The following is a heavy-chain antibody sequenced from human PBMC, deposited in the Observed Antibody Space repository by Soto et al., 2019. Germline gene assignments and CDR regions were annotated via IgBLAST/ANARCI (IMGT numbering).Heavy chain of an antibody. Sequence: SETRSLTCDVYGESFRGYYWSWIRQPPGKGLEWIGEINHSGSTNYNPSLKSRVTISLDTSKDQFSLKLSSVTAADTAVYYCARRFSSRLKTVTLYYFDYWGQGTLVTVAS. CDR3: ARRFSSRLKTVTLYYFDY. V-gene: IGHV4-34*01. CDR1: GESFRGYY. D-gene: IGHD4-4*01. J-gene: IGHJ4*02. CDR2: INHSGST.